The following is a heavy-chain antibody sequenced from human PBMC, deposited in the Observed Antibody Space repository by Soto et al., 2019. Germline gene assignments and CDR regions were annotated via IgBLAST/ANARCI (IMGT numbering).Heavy chain of an antibody. CDR1: GGSISSGGYY. CDR3: TRVMPSSPFGRFYYFDY. J-gene: IGHJ4*02. Sequence: TLSLTCTVSGGSISSGGYYWSWIRQHPGMGLEWIGYIYYSGSTYYYPSLKSRVTISVDTSKNQFSLKLSSVTAADTAVYYRTRVMPSSPFGRFYYFDYWGQGTLVTVSS. CDR2: IYYSGST. V-gene: IGHV4-31*03. D-gene: IGHD3-10*01.